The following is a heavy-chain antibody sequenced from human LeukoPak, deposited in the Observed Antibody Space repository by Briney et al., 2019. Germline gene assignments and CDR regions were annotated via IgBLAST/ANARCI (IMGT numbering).Heavy chain of an antibody. CDR3: AREGYCSSTSCYGECDY. V-gene: IGHV3-21*01. Sequence: GGSLRLSYAASGFTFSSYSMNWVRQAPGKGLEWVSSISSSSSYIYYADSVKGRFTISRDNAKNSLYLQMNSLRAEDTAVYYCAREGYCSSTSCYGECDYWGQGTLVTVSS. D-gene: IGHD2-2*01. CDR1: GFTFSSYS. CDR2: ISSSSSYI. J-gene: IGHJ4*02.